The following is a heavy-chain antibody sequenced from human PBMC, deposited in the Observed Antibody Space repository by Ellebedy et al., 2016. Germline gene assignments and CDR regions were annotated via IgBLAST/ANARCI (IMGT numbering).Heavy chain of an antibody. V-gene: IGHV1-18*01. CDR2: ISTYNGKT. Sequence: ASVKVSXXASGYSFTTYGITWVRQAPGQGLEWMGWISTYNGKTNYAQNVQGRVNMTTDTSTASAYMELRSLRSDDTAVYYCARWYSRSSGNAFDIWGQGTVVTVSS. CDR3: ARWYSRSSGNAFDI. CDR1: GYSFTTYG. J-gene: IGHJ3*02. D-gene: IGHD6-6*01.